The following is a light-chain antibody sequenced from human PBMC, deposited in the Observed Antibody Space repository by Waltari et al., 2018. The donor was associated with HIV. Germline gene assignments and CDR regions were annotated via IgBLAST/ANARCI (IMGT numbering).Light chain of an antibody. CDR2: DAS. CDR3: QQRRNWPPMYT. Sequence: EIVLTQSPATLSLSPGERATLSCRASQCVSSSLAWYQQKPGQTPRLLIYDASNRATGIPARFSGSGSGTDFTLTISSLEPEDFAVYYCQQRRNWPPMYTFGQGTKLEIK. J-gene: IGKJ2*01. CDR1: QCVSSS. V-gene: IGKV3-11*01.